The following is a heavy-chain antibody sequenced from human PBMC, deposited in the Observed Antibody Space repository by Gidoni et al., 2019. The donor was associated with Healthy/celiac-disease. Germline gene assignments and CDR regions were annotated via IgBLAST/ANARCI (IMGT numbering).Heavy chain of an antibody. CDR2: T. J-gene: IGHJ6*02. Sequence: TYYNPSLKSRVTISVDTSKNQFPLKLSSVTAADTAVYYCARAGFPPQNYGMDVWGQGTTVTVSS. V-gene: IGHV4-31*02. CDR3: ARAGFPPQNYGMDV.